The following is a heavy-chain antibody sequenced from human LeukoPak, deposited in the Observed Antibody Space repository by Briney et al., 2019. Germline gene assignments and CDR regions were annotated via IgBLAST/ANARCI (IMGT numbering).Heavy chain of an antibody. Sequence: ASVKVSCKVSGYTLTELSMHWVRQAPGKGLEWMGGFDPEDGETIYAQKFQGRVTMTEDTSTDTAYMELSSLRSEGTAVYYCATDPRYYDSSGYSSWGQGTLVTVSS. D-gene: IGHD3-22*01. J-gene: IGHJ4*02. CDR3: ATDPRYYDSSGYSS. V-gene: IGHV1-24*01. CDR1: GYTLTELS. CDR2: FDPEDGET.